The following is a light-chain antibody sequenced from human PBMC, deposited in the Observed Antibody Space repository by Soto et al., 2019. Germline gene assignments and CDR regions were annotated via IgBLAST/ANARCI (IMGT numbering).Light chain of an antibody. J-gene: IGKJ5*01. V-gene: IGKV3-11*01. CDR2: DTT. CDR1: QSRSTD. Sequence: VLTQSPVTLSLSPGDSATLSCRRSQSRSTDLAWCRQVPGQARRLLIYDTTNRAAGIPPRFSGSRSGADFTLPISSVEPEDFALYYCHQRNTFGQGTRLEIK. CDR3: HQRNT.